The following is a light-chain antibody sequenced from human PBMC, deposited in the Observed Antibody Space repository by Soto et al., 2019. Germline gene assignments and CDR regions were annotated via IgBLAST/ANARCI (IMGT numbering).Light chain of an antibody. Sequence: DIQMTQSPSTLSASVGDRVTITCRASQSISTWLAWYQQRPGRAPKLLVYDASNLQSGVPSRFSGYGSGTEFSLTNSSLQPDDFATYYCQKYCTLSGGGAEITFGQGTRLEIK. J-gene: IGKJ5*01. CDR3: QKYCTLSGGGAEIT. V-gene: IGKV1-5*01. CDR1: QSISTW. CDR2: DAS.